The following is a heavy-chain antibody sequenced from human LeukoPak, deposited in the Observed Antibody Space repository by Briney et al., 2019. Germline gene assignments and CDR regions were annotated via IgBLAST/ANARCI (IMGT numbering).Heavy chain of an antibody. J-gene: IGHJ4*02. Sequence: GGSLRLSCAASGFTFSSYAMHWVRQAPGKGLEYVSAISSNGGSTYYANSVKGRFTISRDNSKNTLYLQMGSLRAEDMAVYYCAKAGEFGGVNPSLRTYYFDYWGQGTLVTVSS. CDR3: AKAGEFGGVNPSLRTYYFDY. V-gene: IGHV3-64*01. D-gene: IGHD3-16*01. CDR2: ISSNGGST. CDR1: GFTFSSYA.